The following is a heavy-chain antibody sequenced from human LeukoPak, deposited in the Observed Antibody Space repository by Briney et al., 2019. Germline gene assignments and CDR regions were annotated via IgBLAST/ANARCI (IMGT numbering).Heavy chain of an antibody. CDR3: ARGFPTQHSSGDFDY. CDR1: GFTFSSYS. J-gene: IGHJ4*02. D-gene: IGHD6-19*01. V-gene: IGHV3-48*04. Sequence: GGSLRLSCAASGFTFSSYSMNWVRQAPGKGLEWVSYISGSSSTIYYADSVRGRFTISRDNAKNSLYLQMNSLRAEDTAVYYCARGFPTQHSSGDFDYWGQGTLVTVSS. CDR2: ISGSSSTI.